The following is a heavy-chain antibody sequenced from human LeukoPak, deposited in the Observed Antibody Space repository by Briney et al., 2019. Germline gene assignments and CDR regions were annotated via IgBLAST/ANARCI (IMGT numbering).Heavy chain of an antibody. J-gene: IGHJ4*02. CDR2: IYYSGST. CDR1: GGSMCSDS. Sequence: LHSVSLTCTAAGGSMCSDSWSWIMHPPGGVPERFGYIYYSGSTKYNPSLKSRVTISVDTSKNQFSLKLSSVTAADTAVYYCARGARAGYNLEPFDYWGQGTLVTVSS. D-gene: IGHD5-24*01. V-gene: IGHV4-59*08. CDR3: ARGARAGYNLEPFDY.